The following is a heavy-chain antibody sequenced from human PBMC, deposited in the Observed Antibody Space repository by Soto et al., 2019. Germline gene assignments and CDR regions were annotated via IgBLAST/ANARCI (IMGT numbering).Heavy chain of an antibody. Sequence: SVKVSCKDSGGTFRSYAISWVRQAPGQGLEWMGGIIPIFCTANYAQKFQGRVTITADESTSTAYMELSSLRSEDTAVYYCARNRVVVGPAAIYYYYGMDVWGQGTTVTVS. CDR1: GGTFRSYA. V-gene: IGHV1-69*13. J-gene: IGHJ6*02. CDR2: IIPIFCTA. D-gene: IGHD2-2*02. CDR3: ARNRVVVGPAAIYYYYGMDV.